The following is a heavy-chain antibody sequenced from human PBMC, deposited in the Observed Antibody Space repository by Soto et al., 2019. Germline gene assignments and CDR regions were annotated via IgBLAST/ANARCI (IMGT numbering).Heavy chain of an antibody. CDR2: INPSGGST. CDR1: GYTFTSYY. D-gene: IGHD2-15*01. J-gene: IGHJ5*02. V-gene: IGHV1-46*01. CDR3: ARDPYCSGGSCYSSAPST. Sequence: ASVKVSCKASGYTFTSYYMHWVRQAPGQGLEWMGIINPSGGSTSYAQKFQGRVTMTRDTSTSTVYMELSSLRSDDTAVYYCARDPYCSGGSCYSSAPSTWGQGTLVTVSS.